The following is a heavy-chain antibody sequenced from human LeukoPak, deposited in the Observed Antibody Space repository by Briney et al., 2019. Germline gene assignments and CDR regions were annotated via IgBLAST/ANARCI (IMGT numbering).Heavy chain of an antibody. V-gene: IGHV3-23*01. J-gene: IGHJ4*02. CDR3: AGRPTGYSSGYIH. Sequence: GGSLRLSCVASGITFSNYAVSWVRQAPEKGLDWVSVNSGSAHKIRYADSVKGRFTISRDNSENIVYLQMNNLRVEDTAVYYCAGRPTGYSSGYIHWGQGTLVTVSS. CDR1: GITFSNYA. CDR2: NSGSAHKI. D-gene: IGHD5-18*01.